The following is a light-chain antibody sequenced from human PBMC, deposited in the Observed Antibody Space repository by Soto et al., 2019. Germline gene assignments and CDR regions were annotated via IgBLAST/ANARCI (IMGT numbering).Light chain of an antibody. CDR2: DAS. CDR3: QQYGSSPPT. V-gene: IGKV3D-20*01. J-gene: IGKJ1*01. Sequence: EIVMTQSPATLSLSPGERATLSCGASQSVTSNYLAWYQQKPGLAPRLLIYDASSRATGIPDRFSGSGSGTDFTLTISRLEPEDFAVDYCQQYGSSPPTFGQGTKVEIK. CDR1: QSVTSNY.